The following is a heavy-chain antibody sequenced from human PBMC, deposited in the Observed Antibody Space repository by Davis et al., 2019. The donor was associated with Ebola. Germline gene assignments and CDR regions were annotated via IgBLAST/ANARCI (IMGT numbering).Heavy chain of an antibody. Sequence: ASVKVSCKASGYTFTGYYMHWVRQAPGQGLEWMGRINPNSGGTNYAQKFQGRVTMTRDTSISTAYMELSRLRSDDTAVYYCARSPVRSGASHGMDVWGKGTTVTVSS. V-gene: IGHV1-2*06. CDR2: INPNSGGT. CDR3: ARSPVRSGASHGMDV. CDR1: GYTFTGYY. J-gene: IGHJ6*04. D-gene: IGHD4-17*01.